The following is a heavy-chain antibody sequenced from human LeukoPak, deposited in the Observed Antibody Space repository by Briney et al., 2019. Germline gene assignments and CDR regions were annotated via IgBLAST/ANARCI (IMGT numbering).Heavy chain of an antibody. Sequence: PGRSLRPSRAPSMLGPSDDSINWVSPAPRKGRELISYISSSSSTIYYADSAKGRFTIYRDNAKNSMYLQMNSLRDEDTAVYYCARDLLDIVLIPAASLYYFDYWGQGTLVSVSS. CDR2: ISSSSSTI. CDR1: MLGPSDDS. CDR3: ARDLLDIVLIPAASLYYFDY. J-gene: IGHJ4*02. V-gene: IGHV3-48*02. D-gene: IGHD2-2*03.